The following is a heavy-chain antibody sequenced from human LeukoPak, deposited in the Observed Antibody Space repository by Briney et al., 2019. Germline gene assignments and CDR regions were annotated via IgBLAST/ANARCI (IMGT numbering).Heavy chain of an antibody. V-gene: IGHV3-74*01. CDR3: AKFDTVMVNHDAFDI. CDR2: INPDDGST. J-gene: IGHJ3*02. D-gene: IGHD5-18*01. Sequence: GGSLRLSCAASGFTFRKYWLHWVRQAPGKGLVWVSRINPDDGSTSYADSVKGRFTISRDNSKNTVYLQMNSLRVEDTALYYCAKFDTVMVNHDAFDIWGLGTMVTVSS. CDR1: GFTFRKYW.